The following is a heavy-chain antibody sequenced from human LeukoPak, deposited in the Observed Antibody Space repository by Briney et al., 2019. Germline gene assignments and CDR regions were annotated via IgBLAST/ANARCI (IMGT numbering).Heavy chain of an antibody. J-gene: IGHJ4*02. CDR3: ASAYYDSSAPVY. CDR1: GGSISSYY. Sequence: SETLSLTCTVSGGSISSYYWSWIRQPPGKGLEWIGYIYYSGSTNYNPSLKSRVTISVDTSKNQFSQKLTSVTAADTAVYYCASAYYDSSAPVYWGQGTLVTVSS. V-gene: IGHV4-59*01. D-gene: IGHD3-22*01. CDR2: IYYSGST.